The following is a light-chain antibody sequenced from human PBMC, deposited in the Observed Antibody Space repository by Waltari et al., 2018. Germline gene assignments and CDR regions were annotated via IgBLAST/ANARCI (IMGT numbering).Light chain of an antibody. CDR3: QQCYSTPLT. V-gene: IGKV1-39*01. CDR2: AAS. J-gene: IGKJ4*01. CDR1: QSISNY. Sequence: DIQLTQSPSSLSESVGDRVTITCRASQSISNYLNWYQQKPGKAPKVVISAASSLQSGVPSRFSGSGSGTAFTLTISSLQPEDFATYYCQQCYSTPLTFGGGTKVE.